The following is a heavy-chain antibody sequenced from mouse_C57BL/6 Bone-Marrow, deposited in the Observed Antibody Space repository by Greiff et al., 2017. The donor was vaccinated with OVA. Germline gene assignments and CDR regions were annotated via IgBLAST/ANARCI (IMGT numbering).Heavy chain of an antibody. Sequence: EVKVVESGGGLVQSGRSLRLSCATSGFTFSDFYMEWVRQAPGKGLEWIAASRNKANDYTTEYSASVKGRFIVSRDTSQSILYLQMNALRAEDTAIYYCARDAGLGQYFDVWGTGTTVTVSS. CDR2: SRNKANDYTT. J-gene: IGHJ1*03. CDR3: ARDAGLGQYFDV. D-gene: IGHD4-1*01. CDR1: GFTFSDFY. V-gene: IGHV7-1*01.